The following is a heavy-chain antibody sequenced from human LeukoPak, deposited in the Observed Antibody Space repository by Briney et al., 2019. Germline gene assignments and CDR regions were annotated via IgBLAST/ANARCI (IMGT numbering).Heavy chain of an antibody. CDR3: AKARITMIVVAYDFDY. Sequence: GSLRLSCAASGFTFSSYAMSWVRQAPGKGLEWVSAISGSGGSTYYADSVKGRFTIPRDNSKNTLYLQMNSLRAEDTAVYYCAKARITMIVVAYDFDYWGQGTLVTVSS. J-gene: IGHJ4*02. D-gene: IGHD3-22*01. V-gene: IGHV3-23*01. CDR2: ISGSGGST. CDR1: GFTFSSYA.